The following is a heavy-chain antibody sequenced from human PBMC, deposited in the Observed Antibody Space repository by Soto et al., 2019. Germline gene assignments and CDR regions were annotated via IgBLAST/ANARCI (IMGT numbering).Heavy chain of an antibody. Sequence: GESLKISCAASGFTFSSYSMNWVRQAPGKGLEWVSYISSSSSTIYYADSVKGRFTISRDNAKNSLYLQMNSLRDEDTAVYYCGGVDFWSGYDAFDIWGQGTMVTVSS. CDR1: GFTFSSYS. D-gene: IGHD3-3*01. V-gene: IGHV3-48*02. CDR2: ISSSSSTI. CDR3: GGVDFWSGYDAFDI. J-gene: IGHJ3*02.